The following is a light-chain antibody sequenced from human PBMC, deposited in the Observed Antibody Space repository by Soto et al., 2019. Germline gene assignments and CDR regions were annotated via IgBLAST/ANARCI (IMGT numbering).Light chain of an antibody. CDR2: GTS. CDR3: QQYGSWSWM. Sequence: EIVLTQSPGTLSLSPGERATLSCRASRCFSSFYFSCYQKKSAPPPRLLFYGTSSGATAFPDSFSGGGFGTDFSFTITGLEPEVFAVYYCQQYGSWSWMFGKGTKGYIK. V-gene: IGKV3-20*01. J-gene: IGKJ1*01. CDR1: RCFSSFY.